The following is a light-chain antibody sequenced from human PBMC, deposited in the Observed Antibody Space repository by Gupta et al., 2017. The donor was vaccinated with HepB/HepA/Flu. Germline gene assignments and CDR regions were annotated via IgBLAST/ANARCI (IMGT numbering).Light chain of an antibody. J-gene: IGKJ1*01. Sequence: DIQMTQSPSTLSASVGDRVTITCRASQSISSWLAWYQQKPGKAPKLLIYKASRVESGVPSRFSGSGSGTEFTLTISSRQPEDFATYYCQHENSSPGTFGQGTKVEIK. CDR3: QHENSSPGT. CDR1: QSISSW. V-gene: IGKV1-5*03. CDR2: KAS.